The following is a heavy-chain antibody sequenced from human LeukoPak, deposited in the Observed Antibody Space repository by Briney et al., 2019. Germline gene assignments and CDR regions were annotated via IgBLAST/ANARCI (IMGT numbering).Heavy chain of an antibody. CDR2: IYTSGST. CDR3: ARDLGPRITMVRGVFDAFDI. V-gene: IGHV4-4*07. D-gene: IGHD3-10*01. J-gene: IGHJ3*02. CDR1: GGSISSYY. Sequence: PSETLSLTCTVSGGSISSYYWSWIRQPPGKGLEWIGRIYTSGSTNYNPSLKSRVTMSVDTSKNQFSLKLSSVTAADTAVYYCARDLGPRITMVRGVFDAFDIWGQGTMVTVSS.